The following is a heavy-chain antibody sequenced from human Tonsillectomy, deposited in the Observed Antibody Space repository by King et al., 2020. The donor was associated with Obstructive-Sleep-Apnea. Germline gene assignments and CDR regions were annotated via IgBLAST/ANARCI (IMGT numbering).Heavy chain of an antibody. V-gene: IGHV3-11*01. CDR1: GFTFIDYY. CDR3: ARGRHSSSWYLYYYYGMDV. Sequence: VQLVVSGGGLVKPGGSLRLSFAASGFTFIDYYMSWVRQAPGKGLEGVSDISSSGSTIYYADSVKGRFTIARDNAKNSLYLQMNSLRAEDTAGYYCARGRHSSSWYLYYYYGMDVWGQGTTVTVSS. D-gene: IGHD6-13*01. J-gene: IGHJ6*02. CDR2: ISSSGSTI.